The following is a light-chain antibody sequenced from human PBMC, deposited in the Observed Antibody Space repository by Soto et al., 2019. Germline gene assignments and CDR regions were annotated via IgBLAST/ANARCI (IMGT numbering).Light chain of an antibody. CDR2: RNN. CDR1: SSNIGSNY. V-gene: IGLV1-47*01. J-gene: IGLJ2*01. CDR3: AAWDDSLSGVV. Sequence: QSALTQPPSASGTPGQRVTISCSGSSSNIGSNYVYWYQQLPGTAPKLLIYRNNQRPSGVPDRFSGSKSGTSASLAISGLRSEDDADYYSAAWDDSLSGVVFGGGTKVTVL.